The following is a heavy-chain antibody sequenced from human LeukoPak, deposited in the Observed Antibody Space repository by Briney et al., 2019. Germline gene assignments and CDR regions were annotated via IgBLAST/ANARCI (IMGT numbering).Heavy chain of an antibody. CDR1: GFTFSSYA. D-gene: IGHD6-13*01. CDR3: AKARYSSSWTGGYFDY. V-gene: IGHV3-23*01. Sequence: GSLRLSCAASGFTFSSYAMSWVRQAPGKGLEWVSAISGSGGSTYYADSVKGRFTISRDNSKNTLYLQMNSLRAEDTAVYYCAKARYSSSWTGGYFDYWGQGTLVTVSS. J-gene: IGHJ4*02. CDR2: ISGSGGST.